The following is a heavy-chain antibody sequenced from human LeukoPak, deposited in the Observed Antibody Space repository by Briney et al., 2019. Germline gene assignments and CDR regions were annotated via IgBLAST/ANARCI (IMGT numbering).Heavy chain of an antibody. CDR2: IYYTGST. CDR1: GGSVSSSSYY. Sequence: PSETLSLTCTVSGGSVSSSSYYWGWIRQPPGKGLEWIGNIYYTGSTYYNPSLKSRVTISVDTSKNQFSLKLSSVTAADTAVYYCARALEGARAFDYWGQGTLVTVSS. D-gene: IGHD1-26*01. J-gene: IGHJ4*02. CDR3: ARALEGARAFDY. V-gene: IGHV4-39*07.